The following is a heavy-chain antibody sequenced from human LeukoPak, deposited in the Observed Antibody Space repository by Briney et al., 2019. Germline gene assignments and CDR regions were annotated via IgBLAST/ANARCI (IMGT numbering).Heavy chain of an antibody. CDR3: AKGHYYGSGSLDY. CDR2: IGGRDGST. J-gene: IGHJ4*02. V-gene: IGHV3-23*01. D-gene: IGHD3-10*01. Sequence: GGSLRLSCAASGFTFSSYGMSWVRQAPGKGLEWVSAIGGRDGSTYYADSVKGRFTISRDNSKNTLCVQMNSLRAEDTAVYYCAKGHYYGSGSLDYWGQGTLVTVSS. CDR1: GFTFSSYG.